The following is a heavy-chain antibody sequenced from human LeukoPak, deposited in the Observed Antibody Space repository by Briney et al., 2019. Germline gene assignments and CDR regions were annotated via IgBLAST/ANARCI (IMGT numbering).Heavy chain of an antibody. J-gene: IGHJ3*02. V-gene: IGHV1-18*01. CDR2: ISAYNAYT. CDR3: ARDGHRRYHYDSSGREDAFDI. D-gene: IGHD3-22*01. CDR1: GYTFTSYG. Sequence: ASVKVSCTASGYTFTSYGISWVRQAPGQGLEWMGWISAYNAYTNYAQKVQGRVTMTTDTSTSTVYMELRSLRSDDTAVYYCARDGHRRYHYDSSGREDAFDIWGQGTMVTVSS.